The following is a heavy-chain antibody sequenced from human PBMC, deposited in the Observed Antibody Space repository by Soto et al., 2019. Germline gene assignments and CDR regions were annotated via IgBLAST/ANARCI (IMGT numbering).Heavy chain of an antibody. V-gene: IGHV5-51*01. D-gene: IGHD3-10*01. J-gene: IGHJ6*02. CDR2: IYPGDSDT. Sequence: PGESLKISCKGSGYSFTSYSIGWVRQMPGKGLEWMGIIYPGDSDTRYSPSFQGQVTISADKSISTAHLQWSSLKASDTAMYYCARESSSFYYYYGMDVWGQGTTVTVSS. CDR1: GYSFTSYS. CDR3: ARESSSFYYYYGMDV.